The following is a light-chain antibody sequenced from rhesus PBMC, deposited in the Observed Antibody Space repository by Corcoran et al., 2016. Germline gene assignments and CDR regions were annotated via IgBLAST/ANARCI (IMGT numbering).Light chain of an antibody. V-gene: IGKV1-25*01. J-gene: IGKJ4*01. CDR2: KAT. CDR1: QDISSS. Sequence: DIQMTQSPSSLSASVGDRVTITGRASQDISSSLAWYQQKPGKAPTLLNYKATTLQFGVPSRFSGSGSGTDFTLPISSLQPEDFATYSCQQRNTYPLTFGGGTKVETK. CDR3: QQRNTYPLT.